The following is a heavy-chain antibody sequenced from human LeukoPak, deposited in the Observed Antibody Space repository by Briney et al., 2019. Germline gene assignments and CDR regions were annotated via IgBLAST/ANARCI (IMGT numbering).Heavy chain of an antibody. V-gene: IGHV4-34*01. CDR1: GGSFSGYY. D-gene: IGHD3-10*01. CDR2: INHSGST. J-gene: IGHJ5*02. CDR3: ARLYGSGSYYKAPRANNWFDP. Sequence: SETLSLTCAVYGGSFSGYYWSWIRQPPGKGLEWIGEINHSGSTNYNPSLKSRVTISVDTSKSQFSLNLSSVTAADTAVYYCARLYGSGSYYKAPRANNWFDPWGQGTLVTVSS.